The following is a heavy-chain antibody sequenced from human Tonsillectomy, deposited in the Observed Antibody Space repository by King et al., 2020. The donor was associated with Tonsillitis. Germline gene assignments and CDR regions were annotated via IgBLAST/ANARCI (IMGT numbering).Heavy chain of an antibody. D-gene: IGHD3-22*01. J-gene: IGHJ4*02. CDR3: ARDRNSYDSSGFFDY. CDR1: GFTFSSYG. V-gene: IGHV3-33*08. Sequence: HVQLVESGGGVVQPGRSLRLSCAASGFTFSSYGMHWVRQAPGKGLEWVAVIWYDGSNKYYADSVKGRFTISRDNSKNTLYLQMNSLRAEDTAVYYCARDRNSYDSSGFFDYWGQGTLVTVSS. CDR2: IWYDGSNK.